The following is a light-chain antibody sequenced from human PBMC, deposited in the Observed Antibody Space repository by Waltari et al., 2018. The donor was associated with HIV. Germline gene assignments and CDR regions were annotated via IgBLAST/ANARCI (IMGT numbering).Light chain of an antibody. V-gene: IGLV2-23*02. J-gene: IGLJ3*02. CDR2: EVT. Sequence: QSALTQPASLSGSPGQSLVISCTGTSSDLGNYNLVSWYQHHPGKVPRLMIYEVTKRPSGVSSRFSGSKSANTASLMISGLQAEDEGNYYCSSYAGGHTWVFGGGTKLTVL. CDR3: SSYAGGHTWV. CDR1: SSDLGNYNL.